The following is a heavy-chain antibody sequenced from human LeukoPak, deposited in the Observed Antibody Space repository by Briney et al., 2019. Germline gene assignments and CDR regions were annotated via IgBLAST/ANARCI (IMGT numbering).Heavy chain of an antibody. CDR1: GFTFSNYA. V-gene: IGHV3-23*01. J-gene: IGHJ4*02. CDR3: AKRGEIPAAVGLYYFDY. D-gene: IGHD6-13*01. Sequence: GGSLRLSCAASGFTFSNYAISWVRQAPGKGLEWVSTIRSSGGSTYYADSVKGRFTISRDNSKNTLYLQMNSLRADDTAVYYCAKRGEIPAAVGLYYFDYWGQGALVTVSS. CDR2: IRSSGGST.